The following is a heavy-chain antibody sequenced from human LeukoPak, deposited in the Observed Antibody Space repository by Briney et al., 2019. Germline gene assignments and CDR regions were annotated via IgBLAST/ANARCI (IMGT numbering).Heavy chain of an antibody. CDR3: ARQSELGIDY. D-gene: IGHD1-7*01. V-gene: IGHV4-39*01. CDR2: IYYSGST. J-gene: IGHJ4*02. CDR1: GGSISSSSYS. Sequence: TSETLSLTCTVSGGSISSSSYSWGWIRQPPGKGLEWIGSIYYSGSTYYNPSLKSRVTISVDTSKNQFSLKLSSVTAADTAVYYCARQSELGIDYWGQGTLVTVSS.